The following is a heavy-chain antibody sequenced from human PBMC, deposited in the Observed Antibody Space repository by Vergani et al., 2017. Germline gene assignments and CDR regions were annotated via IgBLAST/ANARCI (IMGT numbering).Heavy chain of an antibody. V-gene: IGHV4-59*13. CDR2: IYSTGST. Sequence: QVQLEESGPGLVKPSETLSLTCTVSGGYFNTYYWSWIRQSPGKGLEWIGYIYSTGSTNYNPSLNSRVTMSVDTFKNQFSLKLRSVTAADTAVYFCARVMYCDDASTGYRLEGLDIWGQGTTVTISS. D-gene: IGHD3-9*01. J-gene: IGHJ6*02. CDR3: ARVMYCDDASTGYRLEGLDI. CDR1: GGYFNTYY.